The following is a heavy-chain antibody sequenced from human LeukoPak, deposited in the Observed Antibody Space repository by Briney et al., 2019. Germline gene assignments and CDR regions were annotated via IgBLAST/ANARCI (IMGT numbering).Heavy chain of an antibody. CDR2: FNSDGRST. V-gene: IGHV3-74*01. CDR3: ARDGGTSWYFDL. D-gene: IGHD1-1*01. J-gene: IGHJ2*01. Sequence: PGGSLRLSCAASGFTFSTYWMHWVRQAPGKGLVWVSRFNSDGRSTYYADSVKGRSTISRDNAKNTLYLQMNSLRAEDTAVYYCARDGGTSWYFDLWGHGTLVTVSS. CDR1: GFTFSTYW.